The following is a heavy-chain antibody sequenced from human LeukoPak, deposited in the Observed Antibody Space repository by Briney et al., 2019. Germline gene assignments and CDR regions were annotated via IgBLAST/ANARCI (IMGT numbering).Heavy chain of an antibody. D-gene: IGHD3-10*01. CDR3: ARRTYDYYGSGSLNWFDP. J-gene: IGHJ5*02. CDR1: SGSISSSSYY. CDR2: IYYSGST. Sequence: PSETLSLTCTVSSGSISSSSYYWGSIRQPPGKGLEWIGRIYYSGSTYYNPSLKSRVTISVDTSKNQFSLKLSSVTAADTAVYYCARRTYDYYGSGSLNWFDPWGQGTLVTVSS. V-gene: IGHV4-39*01.